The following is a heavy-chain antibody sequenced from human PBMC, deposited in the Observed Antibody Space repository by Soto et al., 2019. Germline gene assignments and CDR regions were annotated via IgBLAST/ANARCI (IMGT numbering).Heavy chain of an antibody. J-gene: IGHJ2*01. CDR3: AGVGEKGGGNFDL. CDR1: GGTFSSYA. Sequence: QVQLVQSGAEVKKPGSSVKVSCKASGGTFSSYAISWVRQAPGQGLEWMGGIIPIFGTANYAQKFQGRVTSTAHESTSTAAMELGSLISADTAVYSCAGVGEKGGGNFDLWGRGTLVAVSS. CDR2: IIPIFGTA. D-gene: IGHD3-16*01. V-gene: IGHV1-69*12.